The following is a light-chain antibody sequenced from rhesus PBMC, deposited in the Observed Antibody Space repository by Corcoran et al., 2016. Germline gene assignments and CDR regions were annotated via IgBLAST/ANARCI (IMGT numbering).Light chain of an antibody. CDR3: QQYNSAPFT. V-gene: IGKV1-37*01. Sequence: DIQMTQSPSSLSASVGDTVTITCRASQGLSSYLAWYQQNPGKAPKPLIYYASNLESGVPSRFSGSGSGTEFTLTISSLQPEDFATYYSQQYNSAPFTFGPWTKLDI. CDR1: QGLSSY. J-gene: IGKJ3*01. CDR2: YAS.